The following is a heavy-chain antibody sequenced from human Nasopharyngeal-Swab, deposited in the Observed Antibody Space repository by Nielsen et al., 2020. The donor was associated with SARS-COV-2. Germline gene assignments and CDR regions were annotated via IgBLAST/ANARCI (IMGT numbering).Heavy chain of an antibody. D-gene: IGHD3-10*01. CDR1: GFTFSSYG. J-gene: IGHJ4*02. Sequence: GESLKISCAASGFTFSSYGMHWVRQAPGKGLEWVAVISYDGSNKYYAGSVKGRFTISRDNSKNTLYLQMNSLRAEDTAVYYCAKDSALDYWGQGTLVTVSS. CDR3: AKDSALDY. V-gene: IGHV3-30*18. CDR2: ISYDGSNK.